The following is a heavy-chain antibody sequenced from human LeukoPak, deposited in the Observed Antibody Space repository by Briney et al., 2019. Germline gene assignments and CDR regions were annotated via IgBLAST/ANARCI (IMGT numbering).Heavy chain of an antibody. CDR1: GGSISSYY. CDR3: ARDRRVDYGSGTFNYYYYYMDV. J-gene: IGHJ6*03. D-gene: IGHD3-10*01. V-gene: IGHV4-59*01. Sequence: PSETLSLTCTVSGGSISSYYWSWIRQPPGKGLEWIGNIYYSGTTNYNPSLKSRVTISVDTSKTQFSLKLSSVTAADTAVYYCARDRRVDYGSGTFNYYYYYMDVWGKGTTVAVSS. CDR2: IYYSGTT.